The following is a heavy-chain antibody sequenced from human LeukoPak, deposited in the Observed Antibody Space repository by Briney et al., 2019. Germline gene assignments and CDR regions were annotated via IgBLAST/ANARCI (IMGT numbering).Heavy chain of an antibody. V-gene: IGHV4-59*08. D-gene: IGHD1-26*01. CDR3: ARHDPIVGTPDAFDI. J-gene: IGHJ3*02. CDR1: GGSISSYY. Sequence: NPSETLSLTCTVSGGSISSYYWSWIRQPPGKGLEWIAYIYYSGSTDYNPSLKSRVTISLDTSKNQFSLKLSSVTAADTAVYYCARHDPIVGTPDAFDIWGQGTMVTVSS. CDR2: IYYSGST.